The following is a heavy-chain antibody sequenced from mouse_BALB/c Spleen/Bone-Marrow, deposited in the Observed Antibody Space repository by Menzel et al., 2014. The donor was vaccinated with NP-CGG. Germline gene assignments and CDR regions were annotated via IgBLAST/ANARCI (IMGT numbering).Heavy chain of an antibody. D-gene: IGHD1-2*01. Sequence: VHLVESGAELVRPGSSVKISCKASGYAFSAYWMNWVKQRPGQGLEWIGQIYPGDGDTNYNGKLKGKATLTADKSSSTAYMQLSSLTSEDSAVYFCTRSTATFDYWGQGTTLTVSS. V-gene: IGHV1-80*01. J-gene: IGHJ2*01. CDR3: TRSTATFDY. CDR2: IYPGDGDT. CDR1: GYAFSAYW.